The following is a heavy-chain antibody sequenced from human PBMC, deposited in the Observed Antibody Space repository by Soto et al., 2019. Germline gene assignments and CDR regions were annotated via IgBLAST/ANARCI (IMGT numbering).Heavy chain of an antibody. CDR2: INHSGST. D-gene: IGHD2-2*01. J-gene: IGHJ6*03. Sequence: PSETLSLTCAVYGGSFSGYYWSWIRQPPGKGLEWIGEINHSGSTNYNPSLKSRVTISVDTSKNQFSLKLSSVTAADTAVYYCARERKGYCSSTSCYAHYYYYYMDVWGKGTTVTVSS. CDR1: GGSFSGYY. CDR3: ARERKGYCSSTSCYAHYYYYYMDV. V-gene: IGHV4-34*01.